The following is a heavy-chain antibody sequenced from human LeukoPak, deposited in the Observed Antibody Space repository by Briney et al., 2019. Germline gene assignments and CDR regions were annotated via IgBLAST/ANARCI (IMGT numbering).Heavy chain of an antibody. V-gene: IGHV4-30-2*01. CDR1: GGSISSGGYY. J-gene: IGHJ5*02. D-gene: IGHD3-10*01. Sequence: SETLSLTCTVSGGSISSGGYYWSWIRQPPGKGLEWIGYIYHSGSTYYNPSLKSRVTISVDRSKSQFSLKLNSVTAADTAVYYCAREQGAITMNWFDPWGQGTLVTVSS. CDR3: AREQGAITMNWFDP. CDR2: IYHSGST.